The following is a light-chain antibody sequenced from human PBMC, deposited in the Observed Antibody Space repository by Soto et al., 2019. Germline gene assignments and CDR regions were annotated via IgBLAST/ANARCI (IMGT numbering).Light chain of an antibody. V-gene: IGLV1-51*01. Sequence: QSVLTQPPSVSAAPGQTVTISCSGSSSNIGNNYVSWYQQLPGTAPKLLIYDNNKRPSGIPDRFSGSKSGTSATLGITGLQTGVEADYYCGTWDSSLSAMVFGGGTKLTVL. CDR3: GTWDSSLSAMV. J-gene: IGLJ2*01. CDR2: DNN. CDR1: SSNIGNNY.